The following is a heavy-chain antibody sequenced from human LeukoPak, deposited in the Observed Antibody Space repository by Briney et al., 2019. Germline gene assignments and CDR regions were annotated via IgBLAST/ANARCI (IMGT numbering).Heavy chain of an antibody. J-gene: IGHJ6*04. Sequence: GASVKVSCKASGGTFSSYAISWVRQAPGQGLEWMGGIIPIFGTANYAQKFQGRVTITADKSTSTAYMELSSLRSEDTAVYYCAITPRVESSGGSAANYYYGRDVGGKGTTVTVSS. CDR3: AITPRVESSGGSAANYYYGRDV. D-gene: IGHD6-19*01. V-gene: IGHV1-69*06. CDR2: IIPIFGTA. CDR1: GGTFSSYA.